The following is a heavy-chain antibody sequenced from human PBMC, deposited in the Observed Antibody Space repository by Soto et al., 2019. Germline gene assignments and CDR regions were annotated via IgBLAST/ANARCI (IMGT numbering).Heavy chain of an antibody. V-gene: IGHV3-23*01. J-gene: IGHJ4*02. CDR2: ISGSGGST. Sequence: EVQLLGSGGGLVQPGGSLRLSCAASGFTFSSYAMSWVRQAPGKGLEWVSAISGSGGSTYYADSVKGRFTISRDNSKNTLYLQMNSLRAEDTAVYYCAKLLIVVVVAATPYFDYWGQGTLVTVSS. D-gene: IGHD2-15*01. CDR1: GFTFSSYA. CDR3: AKLLIVVVVAATPYFDY.